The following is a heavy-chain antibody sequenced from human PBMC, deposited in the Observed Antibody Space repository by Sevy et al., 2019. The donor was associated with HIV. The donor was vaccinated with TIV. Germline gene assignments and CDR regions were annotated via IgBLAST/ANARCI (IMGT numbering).Heavy chain of an antibody. V-gene: IGHV3-21*01. D-gene: IGHD5-18*01. CDR1: GFTFSSYS. CDR3: ARVHLSRGVTAMVLGFDY. J-gene: IGHJ4*02. Sequence: GGSLRLSCAASGFTFSSYSMNWVRQAPGKGLEWVSSISSSSSYIYYADSVKGRFTISRDNAKNSLNLQMNSLRAEDTAVYYCARVHLSRGVTAMVLGFDYWGQGTLVTVSS. CDR2: ISSSSSYI.